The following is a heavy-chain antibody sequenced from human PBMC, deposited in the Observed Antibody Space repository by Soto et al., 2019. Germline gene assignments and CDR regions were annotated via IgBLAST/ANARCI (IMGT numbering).Heavy chain of an antibody. CDR1: GCTFSSFG. J-gene: IGHJ4*02. CDR2: VRGYTDST. D-gene: IGHD3-3*01. CDR3: ARITGHELSAIWNGYSYFDY. V-gene: IGHV1-18*04. Sequence: VASVKVSCKTSGCTFSSFGITWVRQAPGQGLERMGWVRGYTDSTNYAQSVQGRVTMTRDTSTSTAYLELRNLRSDDTAVYYCARITGHELSAIWNGYSYFDYWGQGTLVPVYS.